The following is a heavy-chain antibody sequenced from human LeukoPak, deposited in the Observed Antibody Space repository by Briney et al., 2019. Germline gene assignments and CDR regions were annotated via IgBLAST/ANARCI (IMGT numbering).Heavy chain of an antibody. D-gene: IGHD3-10*01. V-gene: IGHV1-24*01. Sequence: ASVKVSCKVCGYTLTELSMHWVRQAPGKGLEWMGGFDPENGETIYAQKFQGRVTMTEDTSTDTAYMELSSLRSEDTAVYYCATDRYYYGSGSYYLVYWGQGTLVTVSS. J-gene: IGHJ4*02. CDR1: GYTLTELS. CDR2: FDPENGET. CDR3: ATDRYYYGSGSYYLVY.